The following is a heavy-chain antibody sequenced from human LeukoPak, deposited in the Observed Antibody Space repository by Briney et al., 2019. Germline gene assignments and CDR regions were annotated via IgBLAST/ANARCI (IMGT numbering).Heavy chain of an antibody. Sequence: ASVKVSCKASGYTFTGYYMHWVRQAPGQGLEWMGWINPNSGGTNYAQKFQGRVTMTRDTSISTAYMELSRLRSDDTAVYYCARSAGLKSTYYDYVWGSHRYPFDFDYWGQGTLVTVSS. V-gene: IGHV1-2*02. CDR1: GYTFTGYY. CDR2: INPNSGGT. J-gene: IGHJ4*02. CDR3: ARSAGLKSTYYDYVWGSHRYPFDFDY. D-gene: IGHD3-16*02.